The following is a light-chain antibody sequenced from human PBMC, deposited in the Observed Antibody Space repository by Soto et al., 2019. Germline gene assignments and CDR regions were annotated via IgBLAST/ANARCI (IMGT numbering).Light chain of an antibody. V-gene: IGKV3-20*01. CDR2: GAS. CDR1: QSVRSSH. CDR3: QQYGSSGT. Sequence: EIVFTQSPGTLSLSPGERATLSCRTSQSVRSSHLAWYQQKPGQAPRLLIYGASSRATGIPDRFSGSGSGTDFTLTISRLEPEDFAVYYCQQYGSSGTFGQGTKLDIK. J-gene: IGKJ1*01.